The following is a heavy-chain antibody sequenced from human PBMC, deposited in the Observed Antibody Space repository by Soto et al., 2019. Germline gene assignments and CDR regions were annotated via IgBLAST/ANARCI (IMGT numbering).Heavy chain of an antibody. D-gene: IGHD3-3*01. V-gene: IGHV3-7*01. Sequence: EAQLVESGGGLVQPGGSLRLSCAASGFTFTNYWMSWVRQAPGKGLEWVANIKQDGSEKYYADSAKGRFIISRDNATTSLYLQMNSLRAEDTAVYYCARDMGVFWSGYPEGGFDYWGQGTPVTVSS. J-gene: IGHJ4*02. CDR2: IKQDGSEK. CDR1: GFTFTNYW. CDR3: ARDMGVFWSGYPEGGFDY.